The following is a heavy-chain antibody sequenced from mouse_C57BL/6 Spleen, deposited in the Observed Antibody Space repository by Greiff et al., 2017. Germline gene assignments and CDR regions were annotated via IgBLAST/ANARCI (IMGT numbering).Heavy chain of an antibody. J-gene: IGHJ4*01. Sequence: EVQLQESGGGLVQPGGSMKLSCVASGFTFSNYWMNWVRQSPEKGLEWVAQIRLKSDNYATHYAESVKGRFTISRDDSKSSVYLQMNNLRAEDTGIYYCTGYDYAMDYWGQGTSVTVSS. D-gene: IGHD2-4*01. V-gene: IGHV6-3*01. CDR2: IRLKSDNYAT. CDR1: GFTFSNYW. CDR3: TGYDYAMDY.